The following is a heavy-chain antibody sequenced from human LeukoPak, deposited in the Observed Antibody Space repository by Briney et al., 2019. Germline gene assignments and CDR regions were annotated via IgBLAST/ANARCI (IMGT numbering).Heavy chain of an antibody. J-gene: IGHJ4*02. CDR1: GFTFDDYA. CDR3: AKAFPRGPRRPGSYVYPSEYYFDY. CDR2: ISWNSGSI. Sequence: GGSLRLSCAASGFTFDDYAMHWVRQAPGKGLEWVSGISWNSGSIGYADSVKGRFTISRDNAKNSLYLQMNSLRAEDTALYYCAKAFPRGPRRPGSYVYPSEYYFDYWGQGTLVTVSS. V-gene: IGHV3-9*01. D-gene: IGHD3-10*01.